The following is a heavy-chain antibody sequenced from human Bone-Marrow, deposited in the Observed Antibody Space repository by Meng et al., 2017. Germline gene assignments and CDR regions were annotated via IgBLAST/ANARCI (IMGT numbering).Heavy chain of an antibody. CDR2: TYYRSRWYN. CDR3: ARGWAGTIDY. CDR1: GDSVSSNSAA. V-gene: IGHV6-1*01. J-gene: IGHJ4*02. D-gene: IGHD6-19*01. Sequence: SETLSPTCAIPGDSVSSNSAAWNWIRQSPSRGLEWLGRTYYRSRWYNDYAVSVKGRITINPDTSKNQFSLQLNSVTPENTAVYYCARGWAGTIDYWGQGTLVTVSS.